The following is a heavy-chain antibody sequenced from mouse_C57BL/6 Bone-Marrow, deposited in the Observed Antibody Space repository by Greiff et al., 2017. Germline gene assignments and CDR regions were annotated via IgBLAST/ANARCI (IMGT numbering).Heavy chain of an antibody. CDR2: INPNNGGT. D-gene: IGHD2-4*01. J-gene: IGHJ1*03. CDR1: GYTFTDYN. V-gene: IGHV1-22*01. Sequence: EVQLVESGPELVKPGASVKMSCKASGYTFTDYNMHWVKQSHGKSLEWIGYINPNNGGTSYNQKFKGKATLTVNKSSSTAYMELRSLTSEDSAVYYCARWDYDYDGGYFDVWGTGTTVTVSS. CDR3: ARWDYDYDGGYFDV.